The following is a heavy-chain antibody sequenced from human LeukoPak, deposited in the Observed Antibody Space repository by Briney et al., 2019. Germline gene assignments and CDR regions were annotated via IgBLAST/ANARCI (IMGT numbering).Heavy chain of an antibody. CDR1: GGSISSSTYY. CDR2: SYSRGST. V-gene: IGHV4-39*01. J-gene: IGHJ4*02. D-gene: IGHD1-14*01. CDR3: ARHGHHQNYDY. Sequence: SETLSLTCTVSGGSISSSTYYWGWIRQPPGKGLEWIGSSYSRGSTYYNPSLKSRVTISIDTSKNQFSRKLSSVTAADTTVYYCARHGHHQNYDYWGQGTLVTVSS.